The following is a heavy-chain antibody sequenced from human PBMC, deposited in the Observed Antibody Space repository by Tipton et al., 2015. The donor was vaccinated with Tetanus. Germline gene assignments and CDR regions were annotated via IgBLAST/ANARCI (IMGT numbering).Heavy chain of an antibody. CDR2: IYPGDSET. J-gene: IGHJ4*02. Sequence: QLVQSGAEVKKPGESLKISCKASGHNSRSYWISWVRQMPGKGLEWMGIIYPGDSETRYSPSFQGHVTMSADKSVNTAYLQWSSLKASDTAIYYCARLHLRTFASSSGYWGQGTMVTVSS. D-gene: IGHD6-6*01. V-gene: IGHV5-51*01. CDR1: GHNSRSYW. CDR3: ARLHLRTFASSSGY.